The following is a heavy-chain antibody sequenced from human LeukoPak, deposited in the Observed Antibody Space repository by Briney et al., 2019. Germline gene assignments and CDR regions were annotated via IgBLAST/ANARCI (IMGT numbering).Heavy chain of an antibody. D-gene: IGHD3-10*01. CDR2: ISDDGNLK. J-gene: IGHJ6*02. Sequence: PGKSLRLSCAASGFTFWSFAAHWVRRAPGKGLEWVAVISDDGNLKNYADSVKGRFTISRDNSKDSLYLHMNSLRAEDTALCYCARDVSFPGGHYYYGMDIWGQGTTVTVS. CDR1: GFTFWSFA. V-gene: IGHV3-30*04. CDR3: ARDVSFPGGHYYYGMDI.